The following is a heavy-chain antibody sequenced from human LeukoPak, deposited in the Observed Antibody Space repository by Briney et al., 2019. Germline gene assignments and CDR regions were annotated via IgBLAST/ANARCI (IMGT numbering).Heavy chain of an antibody. CDR2: INPSGGST. CDR1: GYTFTSYY. J-gene: IGHJ4*02. D-gene: IGHD1-26*01. CDR3: ARDWEWELIFDY. V-gene: IGHV1-46*01. Sequence: GASVKVSCKASGYTFTSYYMHWVRQAPGQGLEWMGIINPSGGSTSYAQKSQGRVTMTRDTSTSTVYMELSSLRSEDTAVYYCARDWEWELIFDYWGQGTLVTVSS.